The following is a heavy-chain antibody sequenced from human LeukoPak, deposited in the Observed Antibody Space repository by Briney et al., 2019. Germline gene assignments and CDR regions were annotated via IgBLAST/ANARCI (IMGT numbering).Heavy chain of an antibody. D-gene: IGHD3-22*01. J-gene: IGHJ3*02. CDR3: ARDREYYYDSSGYYSRDAFDI. CDR1: GGSISSYY. CDR2: IYYSGST. Sequence: SETLSLTCTVSGGSISSYYWSWIRQPPGKGLEWIGYIYYSGSTNYNPSLKSRVTISVDTSKNQFSLKLNSVTAADTAVYYCARDREYYYDSSGYYSRDAFDIWGQGTMVTVSS. V-gene: IGHV4-59*01.